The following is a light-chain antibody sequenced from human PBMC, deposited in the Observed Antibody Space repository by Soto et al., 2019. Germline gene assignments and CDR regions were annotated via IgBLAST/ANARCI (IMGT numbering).Light chain of an antibody. Sequence: SAVSAKKRDRVDITLRASQSISSWLAWYQQKPGKAPKVLIYKASNLESGVPSRFSGSGSETEFTLTISSLQPDDFPTYYCHPYNVYSTFGGGTKVDI. V-gene: IGKV1-5*03. J-gene: IGKJ4*01. CDR2: KAS. CDR3: HPYNVYST. CDR1: QSISSW.